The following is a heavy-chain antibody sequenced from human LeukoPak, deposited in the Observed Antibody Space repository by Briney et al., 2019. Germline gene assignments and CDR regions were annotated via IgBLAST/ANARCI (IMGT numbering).Heavy chain of an antibody. J-gene: IGHJ5*02. D-gene: IGHD6-13*01. CDR1: GFTFSSYS. Sequence: PGGSLRLSCAASGFTFSSYSMNWVRQAPGKGLEWVSSISSSSSYIYYADSVKGRFTISRENAKNSLYLQMNSPRAEDTAVYYCARDRASSRLSHWFDPWGQGTLVTVSS. CDR3: ARDRASSRLSHWFDP. CDR2: ISSSSSYI. V-gene: IGHV3-21*01.